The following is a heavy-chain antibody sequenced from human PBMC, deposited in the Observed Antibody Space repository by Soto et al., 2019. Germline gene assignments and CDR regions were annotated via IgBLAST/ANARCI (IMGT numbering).Heavy chain of an antibody. CDR1: GYSFPSYW. CDR2: IYPGDSDT. CDR3: ARLPRSGALTTQHYFDY. Sequence: PGESLKISCKGSGYSFPSYWIGWVRQMPGKGLEWMGIIYPGDSDTRYSPSFQGQVTISADKSISTAYLQWSSLKASDTAMYYCARLPRSGALTTQHYFDYWGQGNLVTVSS. D-gene: IGHD4-4*01. V-gene: IGHV5-51*01. J-gene: IGHJ4*02.